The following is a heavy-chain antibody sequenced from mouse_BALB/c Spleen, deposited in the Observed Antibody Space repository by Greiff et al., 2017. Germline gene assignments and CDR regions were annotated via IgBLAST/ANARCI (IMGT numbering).Heavy chain of an antibody. CDR1: GFTFSSYT. Sequence: EVKLVESGGGLVQPGGSLKLSCAASGFTFSSYTMSWVRQTPEKRLEWVAYISNGGGSTYYPDTVKGRFTISRDNAKNTLYLQMSSLKSEDTAMYYCARHIYDGYRFYAMDYWGQGTSVTVSS. CDR3: ARHIYDGYRFYAMDY. D-gene: IGHD2-3*01. CDR2: ISNGGGST. V-gene: IGHV5-12-2*01. J-gene: IGHJ4*01.